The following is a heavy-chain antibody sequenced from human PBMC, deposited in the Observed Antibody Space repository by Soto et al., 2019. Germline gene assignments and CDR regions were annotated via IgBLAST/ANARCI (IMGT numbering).Heavy chain of an antibody. D-gene: IGHD5-18*01. CDR2: INPNSGGT. V-gene: IGHV1-2*04. CDR1: GYTFTGYY. CDR3: ARTDATAMATPTNYGMDV. J-gene: IGHJ6*02. Sequence: ASVKVSCKASGYTFTGYYMHWVRQAPGQGREWMGWINPNSGGTNYAQKFQGWVTMTRDTSISTAYMELSRLRSDDTAVYYCARTDATAMATPTNYGMDVWGQGXTVTVYS.